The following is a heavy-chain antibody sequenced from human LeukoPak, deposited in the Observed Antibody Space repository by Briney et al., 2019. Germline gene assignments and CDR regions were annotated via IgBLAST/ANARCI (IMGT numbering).Heavy chain of an antibody. V-gene: IGHV3-74*01. Sequence: GGSLRLSCGASGFTFSSYWMHWVRHAPGKGLVWISRINSDGSTTSYADSVKGRFTISRDNAKNTLYLQMNSLRAEDTAVYYCARGNYYGQDYWGQGTLVTVS. CDR1: GFTFSSYW. D-gene: IGHD3-10*01. J-gene: IGHJ4*02. CDR3: ARGNYYGQDY. CDR2: INSDGSTT.